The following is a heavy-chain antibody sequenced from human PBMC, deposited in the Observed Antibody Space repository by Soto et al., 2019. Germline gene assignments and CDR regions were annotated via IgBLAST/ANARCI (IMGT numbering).Heavy chain of an antibody. V-gene: IGHV5-10-1*01. CDR2: IDPSDSYT. J-gene: IGHJ6*02. CDR3: ARRGAAAGSESYYYYGMDV. D-gene: IGHD6-13*01. CDR1: GYSLTSYW. Sequence: GESLKISCKGSGYSLTSYWISWVRQMPGKGLEWMGRIDPSDSYTNYSPSFQGHVTISADKSISTAYLQWSSLKASDTAMYYCARRGAAAGSESYYYYGMDVWGQGTTVTVSS.